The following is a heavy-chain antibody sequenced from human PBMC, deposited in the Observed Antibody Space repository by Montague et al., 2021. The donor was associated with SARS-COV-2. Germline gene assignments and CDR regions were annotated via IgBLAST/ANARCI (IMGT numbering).Heavy chain of an antibody. D-gene: IGHD3-10*01. CDR1: GGSINNGGYS. Sequence: TLSLTCAVSGGSINNGGYSWSWIRQSPGKGLEWIGYILHSGSTYYNPSLWSRVTISVDRSKSQFSLNLTSMTAADTAVYFCARAASPRGAFDVWGQGTVVTVSS. V-gene: IGHV4-30-2*06. CDR3: ARAASPRGAFDV. CDR2: ILHSGST. J-gene: IGHJ3*01.